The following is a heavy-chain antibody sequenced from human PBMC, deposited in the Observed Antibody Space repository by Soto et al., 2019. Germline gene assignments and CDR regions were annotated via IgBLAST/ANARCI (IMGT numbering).Heavy chain of an antibody. V-gene: IGHV4-34*01. CDR1: GGSCRGYY. J-gene: IGHJ4*02. D-gene: IGHD3-16*02. Sequence: SVTLSLTCAVYGGSCRGYYWVWNRQPPGSGLEWNGEINHSGSTNYNPSLKSRVTISVDTSKNQFSLKLSSVTAADTAVYYCARGKLSDYVWGSYRYHFDYWGQGTVVTVSS. CDR2: INHSGST. CDR3: ARGKLSDYVWGSYRYHFDY.